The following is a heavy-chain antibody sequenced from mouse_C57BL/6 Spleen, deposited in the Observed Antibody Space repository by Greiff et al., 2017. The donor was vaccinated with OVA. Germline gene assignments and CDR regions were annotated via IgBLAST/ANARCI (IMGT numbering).Heavy chain of an antibody. J-gene: IGHJ4*01. CDR1: GYTFTDYY. D-gene: IGHD2-4*01. CDR2: INPNNGGT. CDR3: AKGMITTKAMDY. Sequence: VQLQQSGPELVKPGASVKISCKASGYTFTDYYMNWVKQSHGKSLEWIGDINPNNGGTSYNQKFKGKATLTVDKSSSTAYMELRSLTSEDSAVYYCAKGMITTKAMDYWGQGTSVTVSS. V-gene: IGHV1-26*01.